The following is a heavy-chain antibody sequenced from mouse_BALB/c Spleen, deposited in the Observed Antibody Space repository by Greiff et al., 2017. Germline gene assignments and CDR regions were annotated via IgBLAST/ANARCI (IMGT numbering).Heavy chain of an antibody. CDR1: GYTFTDYN. Sequence: EVQLQQSGPELVKPGASVKISCKASGYTFTDYNMHWVKQSHGKSLEWIGYIYPYNGGTGYNQKFKSKATLTVDNSSSTAYMELRSLTSEDSAVYYCASGDYDVGDYAMDYWGQGTSVTVSS. CDR3: ASGDYDVGDYAMDY. CDR2: IYPYNGGT. J-gene: IGHJ4*01. D-gene: IGHD2-4*01. V-gene: IGHV1S29*02.